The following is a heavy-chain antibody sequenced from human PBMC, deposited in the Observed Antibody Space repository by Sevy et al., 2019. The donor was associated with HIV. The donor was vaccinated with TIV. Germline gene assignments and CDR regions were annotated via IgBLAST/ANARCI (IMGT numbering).Heavy chain of an antibody. Sequence: SGPTLVNPTQTLTLTCTFSGFSLSTRGVGVGWIRQPPGKALEWLALIYWDDDKRYSPSLKSRLTITKDTSKNKVVLTMTNMDPVDTATYYCVHRPENYDILTGYLPNWFDPWGQGTLVTVSS. V-gene: IGHV2-5*02. D-gene: IGHD3-9*01. CDR3: VHRPENYDILTGYLPNWFDP. CDR1: GFSLSTRGVG. CDR2: IYWDDDK. J-gene: IGHJ5*02.